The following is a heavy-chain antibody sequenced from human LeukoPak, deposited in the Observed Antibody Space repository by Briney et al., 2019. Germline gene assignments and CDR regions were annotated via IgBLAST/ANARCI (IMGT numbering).Heavy chain of an antibody. Sequence: GGSLRLSCTASGFTVSSNYMSWVRHAPGKGLEWVSVIYSGGSTYYADSVKGRFTNSRDNSKNTLYLQMNSLRAEDTAVYYCAREDILTGFDYWGQGTLVTVSS. D-gene: IGHD3-9*01. CDR3: AREDILTGFDY. J-gene: IGHJ4*02. CDR2: IYSGGST. CDR1: GFTVSSNY. V-gene: IGHV3-53*01.